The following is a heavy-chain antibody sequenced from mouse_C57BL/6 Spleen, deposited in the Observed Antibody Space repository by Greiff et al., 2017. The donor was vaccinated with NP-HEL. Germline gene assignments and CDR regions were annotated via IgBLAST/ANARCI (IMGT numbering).Heavy chain of an antibody. CDR3: ARRGYYGIFDY. J-gene: IGHJ2*01. V-gene: IGHV5-12*01. CDR1: GFTFSDYY. CDR2: ISNGGGST. D-gene: IGHD1-1*01. Sequence: EVKVEESGGGLVQPGGSLKLSCAASGFTFSDYYMYWVRQTPEKRLEWVAYISNGGGSTYYPDTVKGRFTISRDNAKNTLYLQMSRLKSEDTAMYYCARRGYYGIFDYWGQGTTLTVSS.